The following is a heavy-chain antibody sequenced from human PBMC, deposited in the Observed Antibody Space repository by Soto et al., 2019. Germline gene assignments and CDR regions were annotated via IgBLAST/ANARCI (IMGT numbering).Heavy chain of an antibody. V-gene: IGHV3-23*01. CDR2: ISGSDTGT. J-gene: IGHJ1*01. D-gene: IGHD6-25*01. Sequence: PGGSLRLSCAASGFTFSSYAMSWVRQAPGKGLEWVSAISGSDTGTYYADSVKGRFTISRDNSKNTLYLQMNSLRAEDTAVYYCANRAHSLRLEAYCGLGTLVPVSS. CDR1: GFTFSSYA. CDR3: ANRAHSLRLEAY.